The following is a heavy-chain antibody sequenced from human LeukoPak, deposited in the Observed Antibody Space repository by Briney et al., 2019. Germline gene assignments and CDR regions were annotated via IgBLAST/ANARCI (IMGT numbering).Heavy chain of an antibody. CDR3: ARDRYSTSLDAFDL. J-gene: IGHJ3*01. Sequence: GGSLRLSCAASGFTFSSYVMNWVRQAPGQGLEWVSSISSSSSYIYYADSVKGRFTISRDNARNSLYLQMNSLRAEDTAVYYSARDRYSTSLDAFDLWGQGTMVTVSS. CDR2: ISSSSSYI. CDR1: GFTFSSYV. V-gene: IGHV3-21*01. D-gene: IGHD6-13*01.